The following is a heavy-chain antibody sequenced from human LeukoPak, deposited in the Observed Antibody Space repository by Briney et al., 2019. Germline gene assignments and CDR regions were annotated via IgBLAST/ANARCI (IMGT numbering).Heavy chain of an antibody. J-gene: IGHJ5*02. V-gene: IGHV1-69*02. Sequence: SVKVSCKASGGTFSSYTISWVRQAPGQGLEWMGRIIPILGIANYAQKFQGRVTITADKSTSTAYMELSSLRSEDTAVYYCARVRYCSSTSCYHNWFDPWGQGTLVTVSS. CDR1: GGTFSSYT. CDR2: IIPILGIA. CDR3: ARVRYCSSTSCYHNWFDP. D-gene: IGHD2-2*01.